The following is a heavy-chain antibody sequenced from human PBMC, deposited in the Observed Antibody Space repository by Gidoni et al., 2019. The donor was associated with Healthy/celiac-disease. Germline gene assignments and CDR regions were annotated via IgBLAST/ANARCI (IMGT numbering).Heavy chain of an antibody. V-gene: IGHV3-33*01. CDR2: IWYDGSNK. D-gene: IGHD2-21*01. CDR3: ARDLNSGGVDY. Sequence: QVQLVESGGGVVQPGRSLRLSCAASGFTFSSYGMHWVRQAPGKGLEWVAVIWYDGSNKYYADSVKGRFTISRDNSKNTLYLQMISLRAEDTAVYYCARDLNSGGVDYWGQGTLVTVSS. J-gene: IGHJ4*02. CDR1: GFTFSSYG.